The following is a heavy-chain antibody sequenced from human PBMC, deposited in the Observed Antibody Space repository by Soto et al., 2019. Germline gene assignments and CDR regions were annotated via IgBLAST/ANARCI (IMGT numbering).Heavy chain of an antibody. CDR2: IREDGREE. CDR1: GFTFNLYW. J-gene: IGHJ6*04. V-gene: IGHV3-7*01. CDR3: TRLPRSSVSDV. Sequence: GGSLRLSCAASGFTFNLYWMSWVRQAPGKGLECVAQIREDGREEYYMDSVKGRMTISRDNAKKSLYLQMNSLRAEDTAVYFCTRLPRSSVSDVWGKGTTVTSPQ. D-gene: IGHD2-2*01.